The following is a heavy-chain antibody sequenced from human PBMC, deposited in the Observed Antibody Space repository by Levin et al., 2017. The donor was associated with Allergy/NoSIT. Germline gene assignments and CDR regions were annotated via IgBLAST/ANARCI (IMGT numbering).Heavy chain of an antibody. CDR2: IKSKTDGGTA. CDR1: GFTFSNAW. D-gene: IGHD6-6*01. J-gene: IGHJ4*02. V-gene: IGHV3-15*01. Sequence: GGSLRLSCAASGFTFSNAWMSWVRQAPGKGLEFVGRIKSKTDGGTADYAAPVNGRFTIPRDDSENTLYLQMNSLNTEDTAVYYCTTDLKGSRSSSLCYVDYWGQGALVTVSS. CDR3: TTDLKGSRSSSLCYVDY.